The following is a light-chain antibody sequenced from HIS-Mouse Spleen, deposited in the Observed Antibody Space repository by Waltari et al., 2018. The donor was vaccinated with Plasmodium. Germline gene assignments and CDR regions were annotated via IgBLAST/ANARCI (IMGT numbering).Light chain of an antibody. J-gene: IGLJ2*01. Sequence: QSALTQPASVSGSPGQSITISCTGTSSDVGGYNYVSWYQQHPGKAPKLMIYEVSNRPSGVSNRFSGSKSGNTASLTISWLQAEDEADYYCSSYTSSSTLAVVFGGGTKLTVL. CDR2: EVS. V-gene: IGLV2-14*01. CDR1: SSDVGGYNY. CDR3: SSYTSSSTLAVV.